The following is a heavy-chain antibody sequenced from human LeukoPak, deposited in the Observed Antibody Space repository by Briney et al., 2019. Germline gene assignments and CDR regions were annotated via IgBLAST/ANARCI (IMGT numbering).Heavy chain of an antibody. V-gene: IGHV3-23*01. D-gene: IGHD2-15*01. Sequence: PGGSLRVSCAASGFTFRSYAMSWVRQAPGKGLEWVSGISGSGVGTYYADSVKGRFTISRDNSKNTLYLQMNSLRAEDTAVYYCAKGCDIVVVVVANDYWGQGTLVTVSS. CDR2: ISGSGVGT. J-gene: IGHJ4*02. CDR1: GFTFRSYA. CDR3: AKGCDIVVVVVANDY.